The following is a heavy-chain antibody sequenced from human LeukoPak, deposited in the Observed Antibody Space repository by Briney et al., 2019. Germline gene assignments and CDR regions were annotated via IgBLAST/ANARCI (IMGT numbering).Heavy chain of an antibody. Sequence: SVKVSCKASGYTFTDFGISWVRQAPGQGLEWMGGIIPIFGTANYAQKFQGRVTITADKSTSTAYMELSSLRSEDTAVYYCARDNSVEDTAWWFDPWGQGTLVTVSS. V-gene: IGHV1-69*06. CDR1: GYTFTDFG. D-gene: IGHD4-23*01. CDR2: IIPIFGTA. CDR3: ARDNSVEDTAWWFDP. J-gene: IGHJ5*02.